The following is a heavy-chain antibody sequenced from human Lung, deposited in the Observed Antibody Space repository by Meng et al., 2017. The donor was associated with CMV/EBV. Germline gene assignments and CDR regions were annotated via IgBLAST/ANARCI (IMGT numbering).Heavy chain of an antibody. Sequence: GESXKISCAASGFTFSSYSMNWVRQAPGKGLEWVSYISSSSSTIYYADSVKGRFTISRDNAKNSLYLQMNSLRAEDTAVYYCARKVPFDYWAQGTLVTVSS. CDR2: ISSSSSTI. CDR1: GFTFSSYS. CDR3: ARKVPFDY. J-gene: IGHJ4*02. V-gene: IGHV3-48*04.